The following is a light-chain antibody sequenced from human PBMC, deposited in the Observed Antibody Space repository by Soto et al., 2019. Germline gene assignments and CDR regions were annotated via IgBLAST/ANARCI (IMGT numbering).Light chain of an antibody. J-gene: IGLJ1*01. CDR2: EVS. CDR3: SSYAGSNNYV. Sequence: QSALTQPPSASGSPGQSVTISCTGTSSDVGGYNYVSWYQQHPGEAPKLMIYEVSKRPSGVPDRFSGSKSGNTASLTVSGLQAGDEADYYCSSYAGSNNYVFGTGTKLTVL. V-gene: IGLV2-8*01. CDR1: SSDVGGYNY.